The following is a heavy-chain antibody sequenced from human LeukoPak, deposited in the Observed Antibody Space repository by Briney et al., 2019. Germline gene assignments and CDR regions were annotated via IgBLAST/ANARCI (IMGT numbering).Heavy chain of an antibody. D-gene: IGHD3-22*01. CDR1: GGSFSGYY. CDR2: INHSGST. J-gene: IGHJ4*02. CDR3: ARAVGYYYISIGYFDY. Sequence: SETLSLTCAVYGGSFSGYYWSWIRQPPGKGLEWLGEINHSGSTNYNPSLKSRVTISVDTSKNQFSLKLSSVTAADTAVYYCARAVGYYYISIGYFDYWDQGTLVTVSS. V-gene: IGHV4-34*01.